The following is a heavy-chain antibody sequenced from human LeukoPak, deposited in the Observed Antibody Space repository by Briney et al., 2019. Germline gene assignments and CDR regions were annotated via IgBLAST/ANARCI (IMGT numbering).Heavy chain of an antibody. J-gene: IGHJ4*02. CDR2: IRYDGSNK. Sequence: GGSLRLSCAASGFTFSSYGMHWVRQAPGKGLEWVAFIRYDGSNKYYADSVKGRFTISRDNSKNTPYLRMNSLRAEDTAVYYCAKDQQKSWSSTFDYWGQGTLVTVSS. V-gene: IGHV3-30*02. CDR1: GFTFSSYG. CDR3: AKDQQKSWSSTFDY. D-gene: IGHD2-2*01.